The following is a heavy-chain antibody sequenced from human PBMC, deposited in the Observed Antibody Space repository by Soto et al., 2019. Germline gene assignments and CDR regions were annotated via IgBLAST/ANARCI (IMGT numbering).Heavy chain of an antibody. CDR1: GGSVSSYY. V-gene: IGHV4-59*02. J-gene: IGHJ6*02. D-gene: IGHD6-6*01. CDR2: IYYSGST. CDR3: ARGAAARHYGMDV. Sequence: SETLSLTCTVSGGSVSSYYWSWIRQPPGKGLEWIGYIYYSGSTNYNPSLKSRVTISVDTSKNQFSLKLSSVTAADTAVYYCARGAAARHYGMDVWGQGTTVTVSS.